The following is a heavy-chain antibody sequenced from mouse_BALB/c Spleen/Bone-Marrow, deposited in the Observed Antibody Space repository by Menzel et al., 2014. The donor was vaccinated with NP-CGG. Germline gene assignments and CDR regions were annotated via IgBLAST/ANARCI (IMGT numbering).Heavy chain of an antibody. Sequence: EVKLMESGGGLVKPGGSLKLSCAASGFAFSSYDMSWVRQTPEKRLEWVAYISSGGGSTYYPDTVKGRFTISRDNAKNTLYLQMSSLKSEDTAMYYCAREVLRGYFDYWGQGTPLTVSS. J-gene: IGHJ2*01. CDR3: AREVLRGYFDY. CDR2: ISSGGGST. D-gene: IGHD1-1*01. V-gene: IGHV5-12-1*01. CDR1: GFAFSSYD.